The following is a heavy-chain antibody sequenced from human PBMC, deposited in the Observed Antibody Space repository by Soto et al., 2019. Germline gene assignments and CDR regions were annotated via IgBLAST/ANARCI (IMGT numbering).Heavy chain of an antibody. Sequence: EVQLVESGGGLVKPGGSLRLSCAASGFTFSSYSMNWVRQAPGKGLEWVSSISSSSSYIYYADSVKGRFTISRDNAKNSLYLQMNSLRAVDTAVYYCASDILTGYYSDYWGQGTLVTVSS. V-gene: IGHV3-21*01. D-gene: IGHD3-9*01. CDR3: ASDILTGYYSDY. J-gene: IGHJ4*02. CDR1: GFTFSSYS. CDR2: ISSSSSYI.